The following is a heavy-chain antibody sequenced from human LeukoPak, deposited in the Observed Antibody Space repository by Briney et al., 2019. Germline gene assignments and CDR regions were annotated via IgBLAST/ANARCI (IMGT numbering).Heavy chain of an antibody. CDR3: ARGRMVRGGGYFDY. CDR1: GFTVSSNY. V-gene: IGHV3-66*01. CDR2: IYSGGST. Sequence: GGSLRLSCAASGFTVSSNYMSWVRQAPGKGLEWVSVIYSGGSTYYADSVKGRFTISRDNSKNTLYLQMNSLRAEDTAVYYCARGRMVRGGGYFDYWGQGTLVTVSS. D-gene: IGHD3-10*01. J-gene: IGHJ4*02.